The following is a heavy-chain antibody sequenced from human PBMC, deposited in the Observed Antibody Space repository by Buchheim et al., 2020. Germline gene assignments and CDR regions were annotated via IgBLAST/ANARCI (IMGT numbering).Heavy chain of an antibody. J-gene: IGHJ4*02. D-gene: IGHD3-16*01. V-gene: IGHV3-48*02. Sequence: EVQLVESGGGLIQPGGSLRLSCVASGFTFSGYSMNWVRQAPGKGLEWVAYISSSSTSIYYAGSVKGRFTISRDNAKNSLYLQMNSLRDNDTAMYYCAMSPRWLFGERIDYWGQGTL. CDR2: ISSSSTSI. CDR1: GFTFSGYS. CDR3: AMSPRWLFGERIDY.